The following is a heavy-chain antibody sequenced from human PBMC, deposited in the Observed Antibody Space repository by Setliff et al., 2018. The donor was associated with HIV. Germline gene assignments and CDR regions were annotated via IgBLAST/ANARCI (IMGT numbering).Heavy chain of an antibody. D-gene: IGHD5-12*01. J-gene: IGHJ6*03. V-gene: IGHV3-53*01. CDR2: IYSGGST. CDR3: ARARLRNYYYYMDV. CDR1: GFTVISKS. Sequence: LRLSCVASGFTVISKSMSWVRQAPGKGLEWVSVIYSGGSTYYADSVKGRFTISRDNSKNTLDLQMSSLEAEDTAVYYCARARLRNYYYYMDVWAKGTTVTVSS.